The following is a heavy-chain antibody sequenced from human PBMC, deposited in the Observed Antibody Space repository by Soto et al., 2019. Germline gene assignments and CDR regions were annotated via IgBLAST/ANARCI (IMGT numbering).Heavy chain of an antibody. J-gene: IGHJ4*02. CDR3: ARDRVRDGYKDYFDY. Sequence: QVQLQESGPGLVKPSQTLSLTCTVSGGSISSGGYYWSWIRQHPGKGLEWIGYIYYSGSTYYNTSLKSRVTRSVDTSKNQCSLKLSSVTAADTDVYYCARDRVRDGYKDYFDYWGQGTLGTVSS. D-gene: IGHD5-12*01. CDR1: GGSISSGGYY. CDR2: IYYSGST. V-gene: IGHV4-31*03.